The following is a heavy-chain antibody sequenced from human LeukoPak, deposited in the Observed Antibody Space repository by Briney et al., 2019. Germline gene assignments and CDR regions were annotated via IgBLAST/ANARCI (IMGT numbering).Heavy chain of an antibody. V-gene: IGHV1-69*13. D-gene: IGHD6-6*01. CDR2: IIPIFGTA. Sequence: ASVKVSCKASGGTFSSYAISWVRQAPGQGLEWMGGIIPIFGTANYAQKFQGRVTITADESTSTAYMELSSLRSEDTAVYYCARDRNPGSSFAEYFQHWGQGTLVTVSS. CDR3: ARDRNPGSSFAEYFQH. CDR1: GGTFSSYA. J-gene: IGHJ1*01.